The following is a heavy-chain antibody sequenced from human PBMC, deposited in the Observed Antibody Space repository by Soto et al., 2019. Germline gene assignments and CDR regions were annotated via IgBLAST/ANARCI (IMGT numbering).Heavy chain of an antibody. CDR1: GGTFSSYA. Sequence: QVQLVQSGAEVKKPGSSVKVSCKASGGTFSSYAISWVRQAPGQGLEWMGGIIPIFGTANYAQKDQGRVKITGDESMSTVYMELSSLRSEDTAVYYCARAGEKYYDDRNSDFPIDYWGQGTLVTVSS. J-gene: IGHJ4*02. CDR3: ARAGEKYYDDRNSDFPIDY. V-gene: IGHV1-69*01. D-gene: IGHD3-3*01. CDR2: IIPIFGTA.